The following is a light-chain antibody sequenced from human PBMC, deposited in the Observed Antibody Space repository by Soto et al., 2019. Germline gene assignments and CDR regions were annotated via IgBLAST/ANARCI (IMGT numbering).Light chain of an antibody. Sequence: EIVMTQSPATLSVSPGERATLSCRASQSVGSDLAWYQQKPGQAPRLLIYGASTRATGIPARFSGSGSGTEFTLTIGSLQSEDFAVYCCQQYNNWPPVTFGQATKVEIK. CDR1: QSVGSD. CDR2: GAS. J-gene: IGKJ1*01. V-gene: IGKV3-15*01. CDR3: QQYNNWPPVT.